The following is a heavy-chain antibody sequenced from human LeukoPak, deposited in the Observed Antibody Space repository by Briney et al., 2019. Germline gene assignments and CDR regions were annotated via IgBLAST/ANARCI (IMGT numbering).Heavy chain of an antibody. V-gene: IGHV3-23*01. CDR1: GFTFSSYA. CDR3: ASTVKWELKSPRDY. Sequence: GGSLRLSCAASGFTFSSYAMSWVRQAPGKGLEWVSGISGSGGSTYYADSVKGRFTISRDNSKNTLYLQTNSLRAEDTAVYYCASTVKWELKSPRDYWGQGTLVTVSS. D-gene: IGHD1-26*01. J-gene: IGHJ4*02. CDR2: ISGSGGST.